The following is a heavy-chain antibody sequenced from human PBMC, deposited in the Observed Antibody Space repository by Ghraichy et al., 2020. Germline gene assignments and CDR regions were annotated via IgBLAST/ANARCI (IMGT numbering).Heavy chain of an antibody. J-gene: IGHJ3*02. D-gene: IGHD3-22*01. V-gene: IGHV4-4*09. CDR1: GGSISSYY. Sequence: SETLSLTCTVSGGSISSYYWSWIRQPPGKGLEWIGYIYTSGSTNYTPSLKSRVTISVDTSKNQFSLKLSSVTAADTAVYYCATVDSSGYYLDAFDIWGQGTMVTVSS. CDR3: ATVDSSGYYLDAFDI. CDR2: IYTSGST.